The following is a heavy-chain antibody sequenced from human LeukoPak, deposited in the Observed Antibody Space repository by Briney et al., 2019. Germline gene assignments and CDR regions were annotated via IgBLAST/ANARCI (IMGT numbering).Heavy chain of an antibody. CDR1: GYTFTSYY. D-gene: IGHD3-10*01. Sequence: ASVKVSCKASGYTFTSYYMHWVRQAPGQGLEWMGIINPSGGSTSYAQKFQGRVTMTRDMSTSTVYMELSSLRSEDTAVYYCARVGSPAYDAFDIWGQGTMVTVSS. J-gene: IGHJ3*02. CDR2: INPSGGST. CDR3: ARVGSPAYDAFDI. V-gene: IGHV1-46*01.